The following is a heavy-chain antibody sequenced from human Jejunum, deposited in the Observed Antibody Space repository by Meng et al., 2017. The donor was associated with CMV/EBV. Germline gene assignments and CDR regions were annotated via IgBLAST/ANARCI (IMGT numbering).Heavy chain of an antibody. V-gene: IGHV1-2*02. CDR1: GYKFGDYF. D-gene: IGHD6-13*01. J-gene: IGHJ1*01. Sequence: SCKASGYKFGDYFYHWVRQAPGQGLEWMGWMNPNSGGTNYARKFQGRVTMTRDTSITTVFMELSSLRSDDTATYYCGRVVMAEQQVDHWGQGTLVTVSS. CDR3: GRVVMAEQQVDH. CDR2: MNPNSGGT.